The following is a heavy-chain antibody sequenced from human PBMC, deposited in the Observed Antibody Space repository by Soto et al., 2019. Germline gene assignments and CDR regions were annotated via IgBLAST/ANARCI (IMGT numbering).Heavy chain of an antibody. CDR3: ARGRDGYPLLFDY. V-gene: IGHV3-66*01. J-gene: IGHJ4*02. D-gene: IGHD5-12*01. CDR1: GFTVSSNY. Sequence: EVQLVESGGGLVQPGGSLRLSCAASGFTVSSNYMTWVRQAPGKGLEWVSLIYSGGITYYADSVKGRFTISRDNSKNTLYLQMNSLRAEDTAVYYCARGRDGYPLLFDYWGQGTLVTVSS. CDR2: IYSGGIT.